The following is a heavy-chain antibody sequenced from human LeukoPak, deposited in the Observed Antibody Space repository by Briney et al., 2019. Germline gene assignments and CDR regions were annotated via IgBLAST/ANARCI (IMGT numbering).Heavy chain of an antibody. CDR1: GFTVSRNY. J-gene: IGHJ4*02. Sequence: PGGSLRLSCAASGFTVSRNYMSWVRQAPGKGLEWVSVIYSGGRTYYADSVKGRFTISRDNSKNTLYLQMNSLRAEDTAVYYCAKGGYSSGWYASYYFDYWGQGTLVTVSS. D-gene: IGHD6-19*01. CDR3: AKGGYSSGWYASYYFDY. CDR2: IYSGGRT. V-gene: IGHV3-66*01.